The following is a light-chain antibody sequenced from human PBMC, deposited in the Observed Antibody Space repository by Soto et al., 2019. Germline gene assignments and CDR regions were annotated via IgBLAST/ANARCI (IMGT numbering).Light chain of an antibody. CDR1: SSDIGGYTY. V-gene: IGLV2-11*01. Sequence: QSALTQPRSVSGSPGQSVTISCTGTSSDIGGYTYVSWYQQHPGKAPKVIIYDVSERPSGVPDRFSGSKSGNTASLTISGLQPEDEADYYCCSFAGPQSLEVFGEGTKVTVL. CDR3: CSFAGPQSLEV. J-gene: IGLJ2*01. CDR2: DVS.